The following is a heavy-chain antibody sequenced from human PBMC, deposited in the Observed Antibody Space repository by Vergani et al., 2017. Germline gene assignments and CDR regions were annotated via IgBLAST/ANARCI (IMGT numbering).Heavy chain of an antibody. Sequence: QVQLVQSGAEVKKPGASVKVSCKASGYTFTGYYMHWVRQAPGQGLEWMGRINPNSGGTNYAQKFQGRVTMTRDTSNSTAYMELSRLRSDDAAVYYCARDWYYYGSGSSDAFDIWGQGTMVTVSS. V-gene: IGHV1-2*06. J-gene: IGHJ3*02. D-gene: IGHD3-10*01. CDR3: ARDWYYYGSGSSDAFDI. CDR1: GYTFTGYY. CDR2: INPNSGGT.